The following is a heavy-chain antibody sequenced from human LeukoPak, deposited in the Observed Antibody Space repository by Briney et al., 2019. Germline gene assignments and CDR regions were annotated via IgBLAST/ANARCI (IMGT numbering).Heavy chain of an antibody. Sequence: SETLSLTCAVYGGSFSGYYWSWIRQPPGKGLEWIGEINHSGSTNYNPSLKSRVTISVDTSKNQFSLKLSSVTAADTAAYYCATYGMDVWGQGTTVTVSS. CDR2: INHSGST. CDR3: ATYGMDV. J-gene: IGHJ6*02. V-gene: IGHV4-34*01. CDR1: GGSFSGYY.